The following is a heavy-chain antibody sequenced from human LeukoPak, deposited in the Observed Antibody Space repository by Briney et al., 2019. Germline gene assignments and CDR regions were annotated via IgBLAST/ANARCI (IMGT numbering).Heavy chain of an antibody. V-gene: IGHV1-69*04. CDR1: GGTFSSYA. J-gene: IGHJ4*02. Sequence: SVKVSCKASGGTFSSYAISWVRQAPGQGLEWMGRIIPILGIANYAQKFQGRVTITADKSTSTAYMELSSLRSEDTAVHYCAREMATHYFDYWGQGTLVTVSS. CDR3: AREMATHYFDY. D-gene: IGHD5-24*01. CDR2: IIPILGIA.